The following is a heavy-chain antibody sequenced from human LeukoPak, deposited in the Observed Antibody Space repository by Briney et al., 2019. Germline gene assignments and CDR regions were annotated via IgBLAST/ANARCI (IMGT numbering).Heavy chain of an antibody. J-gene: IGHJ4*02. CDR3: ARTTAWARTKFDY. D-gene: IGHD1-14*01. CDR2: ISTYSDNA. CDR1: GGTFNSYA. Sequence: ASVKVSCKASGGTFNSYAITWVRQAPGQGLEWMGWISTYSDNANYAQNLQGRVTMTTDTSTTTAYMELRSLRSDDTAVYYCARTTAWARTKFDYWGQGTLVTVSS. V-gene: IGHV1-18*01.